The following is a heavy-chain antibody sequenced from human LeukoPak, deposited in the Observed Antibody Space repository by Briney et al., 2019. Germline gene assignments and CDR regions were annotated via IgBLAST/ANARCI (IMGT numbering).Heavy chain of an antibody. V-gene: IGHV1-69*13. Sequence: SVKVSCKASGYTFTGYYMHWVRQAPGQGLEWMGGIIPIFGTANYAQKFQGRVTITADESTSTAYMELSSLRSEDTAVYYCARAYSSGWYNVGYWGQGTLVTVSS. J-gene: IGHJ4*02. D-gene: IGHD6-19*01. CDR3: ARAYSSGWYNVGY. CDR1: GYTFTGYY. CDR2: IIPIFGTA.